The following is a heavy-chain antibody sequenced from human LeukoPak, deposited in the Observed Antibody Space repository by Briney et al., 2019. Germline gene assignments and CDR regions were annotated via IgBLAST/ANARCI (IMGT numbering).Heavy chain of an antibody. J-gene: IGHJ5*02. D-gene: IGHD6-13*01. V-gene: IGHV4-38-2*02. CDR1: GGSISSGYY. Sequence: PSETLSLTCTVSGGSISSGYYWGWIRQPPGKGLEWIGSIYHSGSTYYNPSLKSRVTISVDASKNQFSLKLSSVTAADTAVYYCARGLTTWQQHYNWFDPWGQGTLVTVSS. CDR2: IYHSGST. CDR3: ARGLTTWQQHYNWFDP.